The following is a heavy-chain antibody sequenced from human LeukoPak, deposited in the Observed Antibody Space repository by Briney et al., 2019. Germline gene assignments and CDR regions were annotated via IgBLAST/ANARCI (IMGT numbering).Heavy chain of an antibody. CDR2: ISAYNGNA. J-gene: IGHJ5*02. CDR1: GYTFLTYG. Sequence: ASVKVSCKASGYTFLTYGISWVRQAPGQGFEWMGWISAYNGNADYAQKFQGRVIMTTDTSTSTAYVELRSLRSDDTAVYYCARGRDGYDYAGFDPWGQGTLVTVSS. D-gene: IGHD5-24*01. V-gene: IGHV1-18*01. CDR3: ARGRDGYDYAGFDP.